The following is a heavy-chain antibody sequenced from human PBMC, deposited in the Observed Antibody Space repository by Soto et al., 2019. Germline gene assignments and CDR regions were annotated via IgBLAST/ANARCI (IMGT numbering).Heavy chain of an antibody. Sequence: TGGPLRLSCAASGFTFSRFELHWVRQASGKGLEWISYISSSGSTAYYASSVEGRFTISRDNANNSVYLQMDSLRAEDTALYYCTRAAWFPYLSFYWGQGALVTVSS. CDR3: TRAAWFPYLSFY. V-gene: IGHV3-48*03. J-gene: IGHJ4*02. CDR2: ISSSGSTA. D-gene: IGHD3-10*01. CDR1: GFTFSRFE.